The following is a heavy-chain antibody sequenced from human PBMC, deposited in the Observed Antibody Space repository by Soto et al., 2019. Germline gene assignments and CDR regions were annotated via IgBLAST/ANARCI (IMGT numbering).Heavy chain of an antibody. J-gene: IGHJ4*02. V-gene: IGHV3-53*01. CDR3: ASLTRPIFDY. Sequence: EVQLVESGGGLIQPGGSLRLSCAASGFTVSNNYINWVRQAPVKGLEWVSVIYSGGTTFYADSVKGRFTISRDNSKNTLYLQMNSLRAEDTAVYYCASLTRPIFDYWGQGTLVTVSS. CDR1: GFTVSNNY. CDR2: IYSGGTT.